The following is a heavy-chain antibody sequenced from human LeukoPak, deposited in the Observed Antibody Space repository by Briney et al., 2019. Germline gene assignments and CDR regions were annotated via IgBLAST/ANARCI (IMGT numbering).Heavy chain of an antibody. CDR3: AKRPSDYGDYVSYFDH. Sequence: PGGSLRLSCGASGFSFISYGMHWVRQAPGKGLEGVGVISDAGRSKHYADSVRGRFPISRDNSKDTLYLQMNSLRAEDTAVYYCAKRPSDYGDYVSYFDHWGQGTLVTVSS. CDR1: GFSFISYG. CDR2: ISDAGRSK. V-gene: IGHV3-30*18. D-gene: IGHD4-17*01. J-gene: IGHJ4*02.